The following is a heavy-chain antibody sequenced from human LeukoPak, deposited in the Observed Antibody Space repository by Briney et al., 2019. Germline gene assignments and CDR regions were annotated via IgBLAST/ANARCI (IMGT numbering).Heavy chain of an antibody. D-gene: IGHD1-1*01. CDR3: ARAGTTGTTRAFDI. Sequence: GGPLRLSCAASGFTFSSYWMSWVRQAPGKGLEWVANIKQDGSEKYYVDSVKGRFTISRDNAKNSLYLQMNSLRAEDTAVYYCARAGTTGTTRAFDIWGQGTMVTVSS. V-gene: IGHV3-7*01. J-gene: IGHJ3*02. CDR2: IKQDGSEK. CDR1: GFTFSSYW.